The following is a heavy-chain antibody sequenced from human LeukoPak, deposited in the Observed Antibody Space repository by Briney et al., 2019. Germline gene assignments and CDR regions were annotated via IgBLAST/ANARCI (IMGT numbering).Heavy chain of an antibody. D-gene: IGHD1-14*01. CDR3: AKLHNLNSDY. V-gene: IGHV3-23*01. CDR2: ISGSGDST. Sequence: GGSLRLSCAVSGFTFSNYAMSWVRQAPGKGLEWVSTISGSGDSTFYAGSVKGRFTISRDNSKNMLYLQMNSLRAEDTAVYYCAKLHNLNSDYWGQGTLVTVSS. J-gene: IGHJ4*02. CDR1: GFTFSNYA.